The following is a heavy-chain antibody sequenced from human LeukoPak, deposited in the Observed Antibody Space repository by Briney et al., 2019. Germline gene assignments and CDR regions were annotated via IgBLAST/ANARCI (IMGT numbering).Heavy chain of an antibody. CDR1: GFTFSSYW. D-gene: IGHD5-18*01. CDR2: VKPDGSEK. Sequence: GGSLRLSCAASGFTFSSYWMTWVRQAPGKGLEWVAHVKPDGSEKSYVDSVKGRFTISRDNAKNSLYLQMNSLRAEDTAVYYCTRDSVGDSYADYWGQGTLVTVSS. J-gene: IGHJ4*02. V-gene: IGHV3-7*03. CDR3: TRDSVGDSYADY.